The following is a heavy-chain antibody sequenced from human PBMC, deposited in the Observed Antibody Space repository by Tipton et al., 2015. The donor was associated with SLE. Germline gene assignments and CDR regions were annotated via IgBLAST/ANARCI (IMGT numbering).Heavy chain of an antibody. Sequence: LRLSCTVSGGSISSGSYYWNWIRQPAGKGLEWIGRIYTSGSTNYNPSLKSRVTISVDTSKNQFSLKLSSVTAADTAVYYRARDRPQYSSSWDYYYYMDVWGKGTTVTVSS. CDR3: ARDRPQYSSSWDYYYYMDV. V-gene: IGHV4-61*02. CDR2: IYTSGST. J-gene: IGHJ6*03. D-gene: IGHD6-13*01. CDR1: GGSISSGSYY.